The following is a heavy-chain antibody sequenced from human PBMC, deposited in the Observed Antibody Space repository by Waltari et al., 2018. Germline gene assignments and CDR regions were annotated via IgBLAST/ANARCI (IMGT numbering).Heavy chain of an antibody. CDR2: INPRGSST. D-gene: IGHD4-17*01. Sequence: QVQLVQSGAEVKKPGASVKISCKTSEYTFTSSYIHWVRKAPGQGIEWMGIINPRGSSTSYARKVQSRVNMTRDTSTSTVYMELSSLRSDDTAVYYCALDTGTLWMDVWGQGTTVTVSS. V-gene: IGHV1-46*01. CDR1: EYTFTSSY. CDR3: ALDTGTLWMDV. J-gene: IGHJ6*02.